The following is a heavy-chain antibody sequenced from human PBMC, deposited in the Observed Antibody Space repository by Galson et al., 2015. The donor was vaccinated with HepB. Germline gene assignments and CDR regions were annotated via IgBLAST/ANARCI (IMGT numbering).Heavy chain of an antibody. CDR3: ASPRELRYFDWLPDY. Sequence: SLRLSCAASGFTFSSYAMHWVRQAPGKGLEWVAVISYDGSNKYYADSVKGRFTISRDNSKNTLYLQMNSLRAEDTAVYYCASPRELRYFDWLPDYWGQGTLVTVSS. V-gene: IGHV3-30*04. CDR1: GFTFSSYA. J-gene: IGHJ4*02. CDR2: ISYDGSNK. D-gene: IGHD3-9*01.